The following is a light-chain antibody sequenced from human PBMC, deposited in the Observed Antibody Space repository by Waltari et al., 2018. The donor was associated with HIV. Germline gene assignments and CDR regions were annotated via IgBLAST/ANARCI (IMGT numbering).Light chain of an antibody. V-gene: IGKV3-20*01. Sequence: DIWLTQSPGTLSLSPGERATLSCRASQSVTSNYLACYQQQPGQAPRLLIYAASNRATGIPDRFSGSGSGTDFTLTISRLEPEDFALYFCQQYGSSPQTFGPGTKVEVQ. CDR2: AAS. J-gene: IGKJ1*01. CDR1: QSVTSNY. CDR3: QQYGSSPQT.